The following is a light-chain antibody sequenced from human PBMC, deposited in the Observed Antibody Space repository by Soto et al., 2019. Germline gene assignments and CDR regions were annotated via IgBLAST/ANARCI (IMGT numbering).Light chain of an antibody. Sequence: QSALTQPASVSGSPGQSITISCTGTSSDVGRYNYVSWFQQHPGKAPKLMIHDVTNRPSGVSSRFSGSRSGNTASLTISGLLAEDEADYYCSSLTSTNTLIFGGGTKVTVL. CDR2: DVT. CDR1: SSDVGRYNY. CDR3: SSLTSTNTLI. V-gene: IGLV2-14*01. J-gene: IGLJ2*01.